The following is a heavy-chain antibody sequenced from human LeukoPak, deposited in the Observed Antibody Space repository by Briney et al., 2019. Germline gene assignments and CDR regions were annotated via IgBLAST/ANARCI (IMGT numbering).Heavy chain of an antibody. CDR2: VNPNGGDT. V-gene: IGHV1-2*02. Sequence: ASVKVSCKTSGYNFIGYYVHWMRQAPGQGLEWMGWVNPNGGDTDYAPKFQGRVTMTRDTSISTAYMDLNRLTSGDTAVYYCAKDAGGSSVCSWFDPWGQGTLVTVSS. CDR1: GYNFIGYY. CDR3: AKDAGGSSVCSWFDP. D-gene: IGHD6-13*01. J-gene: IGHJ5*02.